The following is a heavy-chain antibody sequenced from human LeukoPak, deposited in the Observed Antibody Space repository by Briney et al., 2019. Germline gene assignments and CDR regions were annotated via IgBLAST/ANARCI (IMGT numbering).Heavy chain of an antibody. CDR2: ISAYNGNT. J-gene: IGHJ4*02. V-gene: IGHV1-18*01. Sequence: ASVKVSCKASGYTFINYGISWVRQAPGQGLEWMGWISAYNGNTNYAQKLQGRVTMTTDTSTSTAYMELRSLRSDDTAVYYCARSPGHCSSTTCSYFDYWGQGTLVTVSS. CDR1: GYTFINYG. D-gene: IGHD2-2*01. CDR3: ARSPGHCSSTTCSYFDY.